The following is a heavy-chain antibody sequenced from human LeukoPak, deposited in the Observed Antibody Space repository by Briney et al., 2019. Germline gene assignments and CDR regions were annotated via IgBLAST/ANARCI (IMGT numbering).Heavy chain of an antibody. CDR1: GGSISSSSYY. V-gene: IGHV4-39*07. J-gene: IGHJ4*02. CDR2: IYYSGST. D-gene: IGHD6-13*01. Sequence: SETLSLTCTVSGGSISSSSYYWGWIRQPPGKGLEWIGSIYYSGSTYYNPSLKSRVTISVDTSKNQFSLKLSSVTAADTAMYYCARGGIAAAGTFSFIGQAFDFWGQGTLVTVSS. CDR3: ARGGIAAAGTFSFIGQAFDF.